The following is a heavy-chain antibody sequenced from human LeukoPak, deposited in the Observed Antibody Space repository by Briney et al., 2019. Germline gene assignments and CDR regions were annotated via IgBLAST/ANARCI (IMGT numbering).Heavy chain of an antibody. CDR1: GFTFSSYG. CDR2: ISYDGSNK. V-gene: IGHV3-30*03. Sequence: PGGSLRLSCAASGFTFSSYGMHWVRQAPGKGLEWVAVISYDGSNKYYADSVKGRFTISRDNSKNTLYLQMNSLRAEDTAVYYCARDSGYCSGGICTSRGGYFQYWGQGTLVTVSS. J-gene: IGHJ1*01. CDR3: ARDSGYCSGGICTSRGGYFQY. D-gene: IGHD2-15*01.